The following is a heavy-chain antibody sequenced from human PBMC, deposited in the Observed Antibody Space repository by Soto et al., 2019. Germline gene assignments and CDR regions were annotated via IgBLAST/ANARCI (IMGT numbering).Heavy chain of an antibody. J-gene: IGHJ6*02. Sequence: PWGSLRLSCAASGFTVSSNYMSWVRQAPGKGLEWVSVIYSGGSTYYADSVKGRFTISRDNSKNTLYLQMNSLRAEDTAVYYCVNLGIKYYYYYGMDVWGQGTTVTVSS. CDR1: GFTVSSNY. D-gene: IGHD3-16*01. V-gene: IGHV3-53*01. CDR3: VNLGIKYYYYYGMDV. CDR2: IYSGGST.